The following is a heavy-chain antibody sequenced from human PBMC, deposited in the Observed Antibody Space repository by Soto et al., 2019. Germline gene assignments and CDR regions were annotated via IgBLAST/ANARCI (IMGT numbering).Heavy chain of an antibody. D-gene: IGHD1-26*01. CDR1: GYTFTSYY. J-gene: IGHJ6*02. V-gene: IGHV1-46*01. CDR2: INPSGGST. Sequence: RASVKVSCKASGYTFTSYYMHWVRQAPGQGLEWMGIINPSGGSTSYAQKFQGRVTMTRDTSTSTVYMELSSLRSEDTAVYYCARGNSGSYFYYYYYYGMDVWGQGTTVTVSS. CDR3: ARGNSGSYFYYYYYYGMDV.